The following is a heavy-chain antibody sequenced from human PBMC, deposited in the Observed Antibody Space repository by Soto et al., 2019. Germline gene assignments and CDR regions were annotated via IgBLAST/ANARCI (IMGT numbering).Heavy chain of an antibody. CDR2: INQDGSEK. D-gene: IGHD2-2*01. Sequence: EVQLVESGGGLVQPGGSLRLSCAASGFTFSTYWMSWVHQAPGKGLEWVANINQDGSEKYYVDSVKGRFTISRDNAKNSLYLQMPSLRADDTAVYYCARARGWNIVIIPAASDHWGQGTLVTVSS. J-gene: IGHJ4*02. V-gene: IGHV3-7*01. CDR3: ARARGWNIVIIPAASDH. CDR1: GFTFSTYW.